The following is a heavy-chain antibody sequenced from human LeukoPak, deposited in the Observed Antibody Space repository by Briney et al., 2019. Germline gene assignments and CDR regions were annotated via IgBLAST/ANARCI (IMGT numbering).Heavy chain of an antibody. CDR3: ARTNLDIVVVPAAETKYYYYYYMDV. CDR1: GYSFTSYW. Sequence: GESLKISCKGSGYSFTSYWIGWVRQMPGKGLEWMGIIYPGDSDTRYSPSFQGQVTISADKSISTAYLQWSSLKASDTAMYYCARTNLDIVVVPAAETKYYYYYYMDVWGKGTTVTVSS. D-gene: IGHD2-2*03. J-gene: IGHJ6*03. V-gene: IGHV5-51*01. CDR2: IYPGDSDT.